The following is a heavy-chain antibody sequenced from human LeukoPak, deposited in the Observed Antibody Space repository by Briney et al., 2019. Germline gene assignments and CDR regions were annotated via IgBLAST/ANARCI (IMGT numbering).Heavy chain of an antibody. CDR2: ISYDGSNK. D-gene: IGHD3-10*01. Sequence: PGGSLRLSCAASGFTFSSYAMHWVRQAPGKGLEWVAVISYDGSNKYYADSAKGRFTISRDNSKNTLYLQMNSLRAEDTAVYYCARDHRGVRDYFDYWGQGTLVTVSS. CDR1: GFTFSSYA. J-gene: IGHJ4*02. CDR3: ARDHRGVRDYFDY. V-gene: IGHV3-30-3*01.